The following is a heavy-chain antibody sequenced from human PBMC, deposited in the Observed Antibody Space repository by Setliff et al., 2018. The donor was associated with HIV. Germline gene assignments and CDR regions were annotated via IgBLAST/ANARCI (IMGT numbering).Heavy chain of an antibody. D-gene: IGHD3-9*01. CDR1: GYTFTSYD. V-gene: IGHV1-18*01. CDR3: ARGAEDLAINPPSFDYYFDY. Sequence: ASVKVSCKASGYTFTSYDISWVRQAPGQGLEWMGWISAYNGNTNYAQKLQGRVTMTRDTSISTVYMELSSLRSDDTALYFCARGAEDLAINPPSFDYYFDYWGQGTPVTVSS. CDR2: ISAYNGNT. J-gene: IGHJ4*02.